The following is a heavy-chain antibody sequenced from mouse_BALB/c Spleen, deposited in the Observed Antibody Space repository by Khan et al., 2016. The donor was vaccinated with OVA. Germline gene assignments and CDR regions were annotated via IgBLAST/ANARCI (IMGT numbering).Heavy chain of an antibody. CDR3: ARGGSSGPAWFAY. J-gene: IGHJ3*01. D-gene: IGHD3-1*01. V-gene: IGHV3-6*01. CDR1: GYSITSGYF. Sequence: EVELVESGPGLVKPSQSLSLTCSVTGYSITSGYFWNWIRQFPGNKLEWMGYIRYDGDSNYNPSLKNRISIPRDTSKNQFFLKLNSVTPEDAATFYCARGGSSGPAWFAYWGQGTLVTVSP. CDR2: IRYDGDS.